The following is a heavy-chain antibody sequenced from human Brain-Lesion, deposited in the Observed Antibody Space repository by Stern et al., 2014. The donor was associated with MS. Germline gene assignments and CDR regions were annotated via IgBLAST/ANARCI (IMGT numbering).Heavy chain of an antibody. CDR3: ATLSPGAGGNYYRHFDY. Sequence: VQLVESGAEVKKPGASVKVSCKVSGYTLTELSMHWVRQAPRKGLEWMGGFDPEDGETIYAQKFQGRVTMTEDTSKDQAYMEMHRLRSEDTAVYYCATLSPGAGGNYYRHFDYWGQGTLVTVSS. J-gene: IGHJ4*02. CDR1: GYTLTELS. CDR2: FDPEDGET. D-gene: IGHD1-26*01. V-gene: IGHV1-24*01.